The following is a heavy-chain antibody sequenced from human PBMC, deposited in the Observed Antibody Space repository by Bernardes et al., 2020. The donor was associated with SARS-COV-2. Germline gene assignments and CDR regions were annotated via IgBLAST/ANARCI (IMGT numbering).Heavy chain of an antibody. CDR2: INHSGST. V-gene: IGHV4-34*01. CDR3: ARVEGGGSCYSLY. CDR1: GGSLSGYY. J-gene: IGHJ4*02. D-gene: IGHD2-15*01. Sequence: SENLFLTCAVYGGSLSGYYWSWLRPPPGKGLEWIGEINHSGSTNYNPSLKSRVTISVDTSKNQFSLKLSSVTAADTAVYYCARVEGGGSCYSLYWGQGTLVTVSS.